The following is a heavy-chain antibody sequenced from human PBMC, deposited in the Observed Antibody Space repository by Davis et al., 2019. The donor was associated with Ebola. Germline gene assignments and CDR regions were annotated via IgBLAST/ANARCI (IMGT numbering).Heavy chain of an antibody. V-gene: IGHV3-73*01. Sequence: GESLKISCAASGFTFSGSAMHWVRQASGKGLEWVGRIRSKANSYATAYAASVKGRFTISRDDSKNTAYLQMNSLKTEDTAVYYCTNTVTTVDYWGQGTQVTVSS. CDR2: IRSKANSYAT. CDR3: TNTVTTVDY. CDR1: GFTFSGSA. J-gene: IGHJ4*02. D-gene: IGHD4-17*01.